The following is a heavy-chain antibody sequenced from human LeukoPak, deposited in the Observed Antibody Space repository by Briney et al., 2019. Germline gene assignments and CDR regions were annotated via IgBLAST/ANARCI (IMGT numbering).Heavy chain of an antibody. CDR3: ARDRASSSTRYYYYGMDV. Sequence: ASLKVSCKASGYTFTSYYMHWVRQAPGQGLEWMRIINPSGGSTSYAQKFQGRVTMTRDTSTSTAYMELRSLRSDDTAVYYCARDRASSSTRYYYYGMDVWGQGTTVTVSS. CDR2: INPSGGST. CDR1: GYTFTSYY. V-gene: IGHV1-46*01. D-gene: IGHD2-2*01. J-gene: IGHJ6*02.